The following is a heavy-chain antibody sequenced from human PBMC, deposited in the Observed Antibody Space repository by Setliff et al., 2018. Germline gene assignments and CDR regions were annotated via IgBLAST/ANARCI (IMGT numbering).Heavy chain of an antibody. D-gene: IGHD3-22*01. J-gene: IGHJ4*02. Sequence: ASVKVSCKTSGYLLTSYGLTWVRQAPGQGLEWMGWINPYTGDTDYAPKFQGRVTVTRDTSVTTAYMDLTRLTSDDTAVYYCARINFYVSSGYYYAPDYWGPGTLVTVSS. V-gene: IGHV1-2*02. CDR2: INPYTGDT. CDR1: GYLLTSYG. CDR3: ARINFYVSSGYYYAPDY.